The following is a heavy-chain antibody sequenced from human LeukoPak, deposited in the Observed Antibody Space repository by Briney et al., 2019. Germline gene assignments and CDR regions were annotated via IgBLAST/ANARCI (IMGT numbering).Heavy chain of an antibody. CDR2: ISAYNGNT. V-gene: IGHV1-18*01. J-gene: IGHJ6*02. CDR3: ARDLPGAAVEGTTRGMDV. D-gene: IGHD6-19*01. CDR1: GYIFTSRG. Sequence: GASVKVSCKASGYIFTSRGITWVRQAPGQGLEWMGWISAYNGNTNYAQNAQGRVTVTRDTSTSTAYMELRSLRFDDTAVYYCARDLPGAAVEGTTRGMDVWGQGTTVTVSS.